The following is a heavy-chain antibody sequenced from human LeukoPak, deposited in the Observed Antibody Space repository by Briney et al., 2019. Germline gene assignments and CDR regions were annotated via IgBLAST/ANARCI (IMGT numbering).Heavy chain of an antibody. CDR2: ISYDGSNK. D-gene: IGHD3-22*01. J-gene: IGHJ4*02. V-gene: IGHV3-30-3*01. CDR1: GFTFSSYA. CDR3: ARDSGLYYYDSSGFLDY. Sequence: GGSLRLSCAASGFTFSSYAMHWVRQAPGKGLEWVAVISYDGSNKYYADSVKGRFTISRDNSKNTLYLQMNSLRAEDTAVYYCARDSGLYYYDSSGFLDYWGQGTLVTVSS.